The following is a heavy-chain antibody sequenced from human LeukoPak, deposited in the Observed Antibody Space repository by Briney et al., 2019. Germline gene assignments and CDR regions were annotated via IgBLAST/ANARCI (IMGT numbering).Heavy chain of an antibody. CDR1: GFTFSSFG. Sequence: PGGSLRLPCAASGFTFSSFGMHWVRQAPGNGLEWAAFIRYDGSNKKYADAVTGRFTISRDNSKNTLYLQMSSLRAEDTAVYYCAKRRGEDYLDYWGQGTLVTVSS. V-gene: IGHV3-30*02. J-gene: IGHJ4*02. CDR2: IRYDGSNK. D-gene: IGHD2-21*01. CDR3: AKRRGEDYLDY.